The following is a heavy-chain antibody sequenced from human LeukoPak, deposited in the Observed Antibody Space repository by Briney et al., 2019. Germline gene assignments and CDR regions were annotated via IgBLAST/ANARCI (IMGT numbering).Heavy chain of an antibody. J-gene: IGHJ4*02. Sequence: GGSLRLSCAASGLTFSNYAMTWVRQAPGKGLEWVSTIYGGGANTFYADSAKGRFTISRDDSKNMQFLEMDSLRSEDTAVYFCAKRITVAAGIYFDSWGQGTLVTVSS. CDR3: AKRITVAAGIYFDS. CDR2: IYGGGANT. V-gene: IGHV3-23*01. CDR1: GLTFSNYA. D-gene: IGHD6-19*01.